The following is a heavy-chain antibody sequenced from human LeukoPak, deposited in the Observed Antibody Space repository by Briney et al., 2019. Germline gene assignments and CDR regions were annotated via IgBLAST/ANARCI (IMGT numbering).Heavy chain of an antibody. V-gene: IGHV3-21*01. CDR3: ARDSHSSSWYSEFDY. CDR2: INILSNYI. CDR1: GFTFSSYS. D-gene: IGHD6-13*01. Sequence: GGSLRLSCAASGFTFSSYSMNGVRQAPGKGLEGVSSINILSNYIYYADSVKGRFTISRDNAKNSLYLQMNSLRAEDTAVYYCARDSHSSSWYSEFDYWGQGTLVTVSS. J-gene: IGHJ4*02.